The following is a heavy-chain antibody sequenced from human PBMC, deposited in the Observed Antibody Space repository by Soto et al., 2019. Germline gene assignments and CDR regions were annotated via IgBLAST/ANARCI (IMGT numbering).Heavy chain of an antibody. J-gene: IGHJ4*02. V-gene: IGHV4-30-4*01. Sequence: QVQLQESGPGLVKPSQILSLTCTVSGGSISSGDYYWSWIRQPPGKGLEFIGYIYYSGSTYYNPSLKSRLTISLDTSKNQFSLKLSSVTAADTAVYYCARVSRYDTSGYYGYYFDYWGQGTLVTVSS. D-gene: IGHD3-22*01. CDR3: ARVSRYDTSGYYGYYFDY. CDR2: IYYSGST. CDR1: GGSISSGDYY.